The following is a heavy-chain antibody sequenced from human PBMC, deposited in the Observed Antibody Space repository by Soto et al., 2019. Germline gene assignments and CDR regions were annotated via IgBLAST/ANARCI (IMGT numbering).Heavy chain of an antibody. D-gene: IGHD3-22*01. V-gene: IGHV3-7*01. Sequence: EVQLVESGGGLVQPGGSLRLSCAASGFTFSSYWMSWVRLAPGKGLVWVANINQDGSEKYYVDSVKGRFTISRDNAKNSLYVQMTSLRVEDTAVYYCARDTYFDDSSGYFDYWGQGTLVTVSS. J-gene: IGHJ4*02. CDR2: INQDGSEK. CDR3: ARDTYFDDSSGYFDY. CDR1: GFTFSSYW.